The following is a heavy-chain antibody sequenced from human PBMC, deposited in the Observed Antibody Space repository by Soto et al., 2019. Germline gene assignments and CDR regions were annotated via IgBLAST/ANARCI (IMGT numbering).Heavy chain of an antibody. CDR3: ARGFKQRGSYYYYYGMDV. Sequence: SETLSLTCAVYGGSFSGYYWSWIRQPPGKGLEWIGEINHSGSTNYNPSLKSRFTISVDTSKNQFSLKLSSVTAADTAVYYCARGFKQRGSYYYYYGMDVWGQGTTVTVS. CDR2: INHSGST. D-gene: IGHD3-16*01. V-gene: IGHV4-34*01. CDR1: GGSFSGYY. J-gene: IGHJ6*02.